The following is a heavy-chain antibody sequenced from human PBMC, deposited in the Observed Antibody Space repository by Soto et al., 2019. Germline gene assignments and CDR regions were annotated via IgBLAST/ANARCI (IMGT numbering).Heavy chain of an antibody. CDR3: AKDAAAGIWYGMDV. D-gene: IGHD6-13*01. Sequence: GGSLRLSCAASGFTVSSNYMSWVRQAPGKGLEWVSVLYSGGSTYYADSVKGRFTISRDNSKNMLYLQMNNLRAEDTAVYYCAKDAAAGIWYGMDVWGQGTTVTVSS. CDR1: GFTVSSNY. CDR2: LYSGGST. V-gene: IGHV3-66*01. J-gene: IGHJ6*02.